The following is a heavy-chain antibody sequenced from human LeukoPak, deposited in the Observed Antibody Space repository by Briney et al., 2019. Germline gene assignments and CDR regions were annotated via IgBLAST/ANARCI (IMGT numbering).Heavy chain of an antibody. CDR2: ISGSGGST. V-gene: IGHV3-23*01. Sequence: LPGGSLRLSCAASGFTFSSYAVSWVRQAPGKGLEWVSAISGSGGSTYYADSVKGRFTISRDNSKNTLYLQMNSLRAEDTAVYYCARVPERFHPMRITIFGVVARPYYYYGMDVWGQGTTVTVSS. CDR1: GFTFSSYA. D-gene: IGHD3-3*01. J-gene: IGHJ6*02. CDR3: ARVPERFHPMRITIFGVVARPYYYYGMDV.